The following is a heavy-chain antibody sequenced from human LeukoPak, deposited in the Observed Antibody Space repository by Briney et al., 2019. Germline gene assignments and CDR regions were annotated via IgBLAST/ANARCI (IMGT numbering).Heavy chain of an antibody. J-gene: IGHJ4*02. CDR2: MNPNSGNT. D-gene: IGHD4-17*01. CDR1: GYTFTSYD. CDR3: ARARRTRNMYGEYVVLFDY. Sequence: GASVKVSCKASGYTFTSYDINWLRQATGQGLEWMGWMNPNSGNTGYAQKFQGRVTMTRNSSISTAYMELSSLKSDDTAVYYCARARRTRNMYGEYVVLFDYWGRGTLVTVSS. V-gene: IGHV1-8*01.